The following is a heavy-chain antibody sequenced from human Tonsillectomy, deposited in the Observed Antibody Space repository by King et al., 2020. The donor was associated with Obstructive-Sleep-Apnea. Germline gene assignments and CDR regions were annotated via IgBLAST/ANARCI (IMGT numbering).Heavy chain of an antibody. Sequence: QLVQSGGGLVQPGGSRRLSCAASGFTFSSYDMHWVRQATGKGLEWVSAIDTAGDTYYPGSVKGRFTISRENAKNSLYLQMKSLRAGDTAVYYCARGQYYYDSSGSDYLDYWGQGTLVTVSS. D-gene: IGHD3-22*01. V-gene: IGHV3-13*04. CDR1: GFTFSSYD. J-gene: IGHJ4*02. CDR3: ARGQYYYDSSGSDYLDY. CDR2: IDTAGDT.